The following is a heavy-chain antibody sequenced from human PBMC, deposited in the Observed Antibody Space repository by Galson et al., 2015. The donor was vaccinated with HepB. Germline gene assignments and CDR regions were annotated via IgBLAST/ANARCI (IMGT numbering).Heavy chain of an antibody. D-gene: IGHD6-19*01. Sequence: QSGAEVKKPGESLRISCKGSGYSFTSYWISWVRQMPGKGLEWMGRIDPSDSFINYSPSFQGHVTFSVDKSITTAYLQWSSLEASDSAMYYCVRHKGASGWYEYWGQGTLVTVSS. V-gene: IGHV5-10-1*01. J-gene: IGHJ4*02. CDR2: IDPSDSFI. CDR3: VRHKGASGWYEY. CDR1: GYSFTSYW.